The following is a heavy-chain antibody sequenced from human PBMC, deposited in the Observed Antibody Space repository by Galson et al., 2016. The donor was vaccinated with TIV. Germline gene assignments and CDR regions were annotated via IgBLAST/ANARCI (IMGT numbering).Heavy chain of an antibody. CDR1: GYSFTGYF. D-gene: IGHD3-10*01. Sequence: SVKVSCKASGYSFTGYFMHWVRQAPGQGLEWMGWINPKTGATTYAQEFQGRITMTRDTSASTVYMDLNRLKSDDTAVYYCARSDSYYKYALDVWGQGTTVTVSS. CDR3: ARSDSYYKYALDV. CDR2: INPKTGAT. J-gene: IGHJ3*01. V-gene: IGHV1-2*02.